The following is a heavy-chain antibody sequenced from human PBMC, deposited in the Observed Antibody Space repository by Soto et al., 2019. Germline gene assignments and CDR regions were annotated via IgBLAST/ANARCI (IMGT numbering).Heavy chain of an antibody. CDR3: ARVYGDSSFDY. V-gene: IGHV4-31*03. CDR2: IYYSGNT. J-gene: IGHJ4*02. CDR1: GGYLSSGGYY. D-gene: IGHD4-17*01. Sequence: PSETLSLTCTVSGGYLSSGGYYWRWIRQHPGKGLEWIGYIYYSGNTYYNPSLKSRVTISVDTSKNQFSLKLSSVTAADTAVYYCARVYGDSSFDYWGQGTLVTVSS.